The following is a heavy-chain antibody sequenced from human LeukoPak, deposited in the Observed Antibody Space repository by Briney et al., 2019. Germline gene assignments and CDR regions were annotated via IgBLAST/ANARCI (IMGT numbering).Heavy chain of an antibody. Sequence: ASVKVSSTVSGYTLSEVSMHWVRHAPLKGREWRGGFDPEDGETIYAQKCQGRATMTEDTSTDTAYMELSSLRSEDTAVYYCATVTVWANWFDPWGQGTLVTVSS. J-gene: IGHJ5*02. CDR3: ATVTVWANWFDP. CDR1: GYTLSEVS. V-gene: IGHV1-24*01. CDR2: FDPEDGET. D-gene: IGHD3-16*01.